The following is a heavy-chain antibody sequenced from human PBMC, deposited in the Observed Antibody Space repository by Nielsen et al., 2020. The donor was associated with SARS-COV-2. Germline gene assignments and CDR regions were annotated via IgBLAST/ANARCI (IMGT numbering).Heavy chain of an antibody. Sequence: GESLKISCAASGFTFSSYGMHWVRQAPGKGLEWVAVISYDGSNKYYADSVKGRFTISRDNSKNTLYLQMNSLRAEDTAVYYCAKGGYYYYYMDVWGKGTTVTVSS. CDR1: GFTFSSYG. J-gene: IGHJ6*03. V-gene: IGHV3-30*18. CDR2: ISYDGSNK. CDR3: AKGGYYYYYMDV.